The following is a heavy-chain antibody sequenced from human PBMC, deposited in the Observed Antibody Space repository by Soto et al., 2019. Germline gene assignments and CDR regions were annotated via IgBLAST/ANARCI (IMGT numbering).Heavy chain of an antibody. CDR1: GFTFRTYT. CDR2: IRGGDGGT. V-gene: IGHV3-23*01. Sequence: EVQLLESGGGLVQPGGSLRLSCAASGFTFRTYTMNWVRQAPGKGLEWVSAIRGGDGGTFYADSVKGRFTISRDNSKDTLYLQMNSLSAEDTVVYYCAKGVLADGYWDFDYWGQGTLVTVSA. D-gene: IGHD5-12*01. CDR3: AKGVLADGYWDFDY. J-gene: IGHJ4*02.